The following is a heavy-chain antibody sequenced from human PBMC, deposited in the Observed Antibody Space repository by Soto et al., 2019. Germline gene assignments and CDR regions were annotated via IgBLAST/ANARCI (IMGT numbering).Heavy chain of an antibody. D-gene: IGHD1-26*01. J-gene: IGHJ4*02. Sequence: GGSLRLSCAASGFTFSGYGMHWVRQAPGKGLEWVAVISYDGSNKYYADSVKGRFTISRDNSKNTLYLQMNSLRAEDTAVYYCAKDRSGWELLHWGQGTLVTVSS. CDR1: GFTFSGYG. CDR2: ISYDGSNK. V-gene: IGHV3-30*18. CDR3: AKDRSGWELLH.